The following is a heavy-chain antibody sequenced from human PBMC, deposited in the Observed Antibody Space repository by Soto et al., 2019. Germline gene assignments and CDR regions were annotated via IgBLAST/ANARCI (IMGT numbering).Heavy chain of an antibody. CDR1: GGSFNGYY. Sequence: SETLSLTCAVYGGSFNGYYWGWIRQSPMKGLERIGEINHSGSTNYNPSFRGRVAISVDASKNHFSLRLASMTAADTALYYCARGDYCSDGICYKTSTDYWGQGTQVTVSS. CDR2: INHSGST. CDR3: ARGDYCSDGICYKTSTDY. J-gene: IGHJ4*02. V-gene: IGHV4-34*01. D-gene: IGHD2-15*01.